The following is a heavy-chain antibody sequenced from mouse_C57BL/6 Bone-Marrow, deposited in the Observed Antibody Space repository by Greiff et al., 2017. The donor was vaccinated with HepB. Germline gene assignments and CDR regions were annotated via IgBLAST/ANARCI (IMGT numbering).Heavy chain of an antibody. V-gene: IGHV1-55*01. J-gene: IGHJ2*01. CDR2: IYPGSGST. D-gene: IGHD1-1*01. CDR3: AREGTVVATRDY. Sequence: VQLQQPGAELVKPGASVKMSCKASGYTFTSYWITWVKQRPGQGLEWIGDIYPGSGSTNYNEKFKSKATLTVDTSSSTAYMQLSSLTSEDSAVYYCAREGTVVATRDYWGQGTTLTVSS. CDR1: GYTFTSYW.